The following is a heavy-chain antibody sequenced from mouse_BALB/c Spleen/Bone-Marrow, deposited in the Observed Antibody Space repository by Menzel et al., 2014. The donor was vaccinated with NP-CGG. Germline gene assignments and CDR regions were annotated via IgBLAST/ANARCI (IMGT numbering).Heavy chain of an antibody. J-gene: IGHJ2*01. Sequence: EVKLMESGGGLVQPGGSRKLSCAASGFTFSYFGMHWVRQAPEKGLEWVAFISSGSSAIYYADTVKGRFTISRDNPKHTLFLQMTSLRSEDTAMYYCARGNVNLLFDYWGQGTTLTVSS. CDR2: ISSGSSAI. D-gene: IGHD2-1*01. CDR1: GFTFSYFG. V-gene: IGHV5-17*02. CDR3: ARGNVNLLFDY.